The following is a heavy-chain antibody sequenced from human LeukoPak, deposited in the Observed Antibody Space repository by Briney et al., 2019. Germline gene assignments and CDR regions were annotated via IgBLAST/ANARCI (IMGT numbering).Heavy chain of an antibody. CDR3: ARDPAYYDFWSGYYYYYGMDV. J-gene: IGHJ6*02. V-gene: IGHV4-31*03. D-gene: IGHD3-3*01. Sequence: SETLSLTCTVSGGSISTGGYYWSWIRQHPGKGLEWIGYIYYSGNTYYNPSLKSRVTISVDTSKNQFSLKLSSVTAADTAVYYCARDPAYYDFWSGYYYYYGMDVWGQGTTVTVSS. CDR1: GGSISTGGYY. CDR2: IYYSGNT.